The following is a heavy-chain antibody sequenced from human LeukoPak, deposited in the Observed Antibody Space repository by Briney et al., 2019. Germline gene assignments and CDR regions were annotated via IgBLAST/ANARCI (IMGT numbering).Heavy chain of an antibody. CDR1: GYTFTNYD. Sequence: ASVKASCKASGYTFTNYDINWVRQATGQGLEWMGWMNPNSGNTGYEQKFQGRVTMTRNTSISTAYMELSRLRSDDTAVYYCARGTDAFDIWGQGTMVTVSS. CDR3: ARGTDAFDI. V-gene: IGHV1-8*01. CDR2: MNPNSGNT. J-gene: IGHJ3*02.